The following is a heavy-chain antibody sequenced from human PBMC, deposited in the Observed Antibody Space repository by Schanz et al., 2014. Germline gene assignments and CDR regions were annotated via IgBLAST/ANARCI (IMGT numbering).Heavy chain of an antibody. V-gene: IGHV4-61*02. J-gene: IGHJ6*03. Sequence: QVQLQESGPGLVKPSQTLSLTCTVSGGSVSSGVHYWSWVRQPAGRGLEWIGRIYISGSTRFNPSLKSRVTIALDTTRIEVTQPRSFGSAADTAVYYCARGGTYGIFYDHMDVWGRGTTVTVSS. CDR3: ARGGTYGIFYDHMDV. D-gene: IGHD3-22*01. CDR2: IYISGST. CDR1: GGSVSSGVHY.